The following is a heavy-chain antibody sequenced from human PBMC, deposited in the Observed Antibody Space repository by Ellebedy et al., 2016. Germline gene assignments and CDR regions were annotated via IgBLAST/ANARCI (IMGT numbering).Heavy chain of an antibody. J-gene: IGHJ4*02. Sequence: GGSLRLXXAASGFTFSSYAMSWVRQAPGKGLEWVSAISGSGGSTYYADSVKGRFTISRDNSKNTLYLQMNSLRAEDTAVYYCAREGDFWSGYYGSDYWGQGTLVTVSS. V-gene: IGHV3-23*01. CDR1: GFTFSSYA. D-gene: IGHD3-3*01. CDR2: ISGSGGST. CDR3: AREGDFWSGYYGSDY.